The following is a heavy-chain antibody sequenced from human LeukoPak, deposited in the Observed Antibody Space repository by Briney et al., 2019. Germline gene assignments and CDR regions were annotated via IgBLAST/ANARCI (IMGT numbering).Heavy chain of an antibody. V-gene: IGHV3-23*01. CDR1: RFTFSSYA. J-gene: IGHJ3*02. D-gene: IGHD6-19*01. Sequence: GGSLRLSCAASRFTFSSYAMSWVRQAPGKGLEWVSGISGSAVSTYYADSVKGWFTISRDNSKNTLHLQLNSLRAEDTAVYYCAKDRSSGWYDAFDIWGQGTLVTVSS. CDR2: ISGSAVST. CDR3: AKDRSSGWYDAFDI.